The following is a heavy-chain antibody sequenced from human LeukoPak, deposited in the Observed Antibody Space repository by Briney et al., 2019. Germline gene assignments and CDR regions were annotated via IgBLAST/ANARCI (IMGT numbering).Heavy chain of an antibody. V-gene: IGHV3-9*01. D-gene: IGHD3-9*01. CDR1: GFTFDDDA. CDR2: ISWNSGSI. Sequence: GGSLRLSCAASGFTFDDDAMHWVRQAPGKGLEWVSGISWNSGSIGYADSVNGRFTISRENAKNSLYLQMNSLRTEDTALYYCARDSNILTGFAFDIWGQGTMVTVSS. CDR3: ARDSNILTGFAFDI. J-gene: IGHJ3*02.